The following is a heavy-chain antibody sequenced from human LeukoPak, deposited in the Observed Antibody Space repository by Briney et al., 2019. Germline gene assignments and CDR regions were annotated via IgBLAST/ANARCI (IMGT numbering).Heavy chain of an antibody. CDR2: INTNTGNP. J-gene: IGHJ4*02. Sequence: ASVKVSCKASGYTFTNYVINWVRQAPGQGLEWMGWINTNTGNPAYAQGFTGRFVFSLDTSVSTAYLQINSLKAEDTAVYYCARARGTLQDSSLEGDPTNYWGQGTLVTVSS. V-gene: IGHV7-4-1*02. CDR3: ARARGTLQDSSLEGDPTNY. D-gene: IGHD4-11*01. CDR1: GYTFTNYV.